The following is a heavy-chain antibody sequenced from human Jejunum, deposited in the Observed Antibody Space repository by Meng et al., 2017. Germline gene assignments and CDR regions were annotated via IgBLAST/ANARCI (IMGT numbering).Heavy chain of an antibody. Sequence: QVHLQESGQGLVKSSETLSLPCAVSGGSISSVYWWTWVRQSPGKGLEWIGEIYHSGSTNYNPSLKSRVTISVDKSKNQFSLKLTSVTAADTAVYYCARGGYYSFDYWGQGTLVTVSS. D-gene: IGHD5-18*01. J-gene: IGHJ4*02. V-gene: IGHV4-4*02. CDR3: ARGGYYSFDY. CDR2: IYHSGST. CDR1: GGSISSVYW.